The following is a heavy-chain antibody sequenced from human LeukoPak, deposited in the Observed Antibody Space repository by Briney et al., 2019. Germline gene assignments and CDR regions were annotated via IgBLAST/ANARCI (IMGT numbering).Heavy chain of an antibody. J-gene: IGHJ4*02. CDR2: IYHSGST. D-gene: IGHD4-23*01. Sequence: PGGSLRLSCAASGFTVSSNYMSWVRQPPGKGLEWIGEIYHSGSTNYNPSLKSRVTMLLDKSKNQFSLKLSSVTAADTAVYYCARNGGNSDFDYWGQGTLVTVSS. CDR1: GFTVSSNY. V-gene: IGHV4-4*02. CDR3: ARNGGNSDFDY.